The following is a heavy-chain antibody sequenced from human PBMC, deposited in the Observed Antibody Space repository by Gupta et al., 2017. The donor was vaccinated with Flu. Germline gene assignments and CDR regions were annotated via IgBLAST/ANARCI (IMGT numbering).Heavy chain of an antibody. D-gene: IGHD3-10*01. CDR1: GFRFRHYG. J-gene: IGHJ6*02. Sequence: QEEVAESGGGVVQPGRSLSTSCADSGFRFRHYGLPPVRQAPRKGPEWVAVISYDGSSNNYADSVQGRFTISRDNSKNTLYLQMNSLRTEDTAVYYCAKDWKWNYNNYGMNVWGQGTTVTVSS. CDR3: AKDWKWNYNNYGMNV. V-gene: IGHV3-30*18. CDR2: ISYDGSSN.